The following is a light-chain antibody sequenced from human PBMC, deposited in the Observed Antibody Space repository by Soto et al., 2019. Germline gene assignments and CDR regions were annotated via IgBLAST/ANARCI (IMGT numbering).Light chain of an antibody. CDR2: DND. CDR1: SSNIGNNY. J-gene: IGLJ2*01. CDR3: GTWDSSLSAVV. V-gene: IGLV1-51*01. Sequence: QSVLTQPPSVSAAPGQKVTISCSGSSSNIGNNYVSWYQQLPGTAHKLLIYDNDQRPLGIPDRFSGSTSGTSATLGITGLQTGDEAHYYCGTWDSSLSAVVFGGGTKLTVL.